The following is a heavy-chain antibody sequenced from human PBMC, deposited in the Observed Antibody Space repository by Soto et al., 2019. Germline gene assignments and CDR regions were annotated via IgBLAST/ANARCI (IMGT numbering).Heavy chain of an antibody. CDR1: GGQCRSLYYF. CDR2: IYYSGDT. D-gene: IGHD3-10*01. CDR3: ARLTHHGAGSYPDH. J-gene: IGHJ4*02. Sequence: LETLRVTSTVSGGQCRSLYYFWSLIRKPPGKGPEWIGTIYYSGDTYYNSSLESRLSISADTSKSQFSLRLSSVTAADTAVYYCARLTHHGAGSYPDHWGQGRLVTVSS. V-gene: IGHV4-39*01.